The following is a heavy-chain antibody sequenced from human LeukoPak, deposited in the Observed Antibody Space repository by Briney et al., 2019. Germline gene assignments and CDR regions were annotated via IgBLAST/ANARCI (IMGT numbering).Heavy chain of an antibody. CDR3: AKVPNSSGWYVSYGFDY. V-gene: IGHV3-21*04. CDR2: ISSSSSYI. J-gene: IGHJ4*02. Sequence: GGSLRLSCAASGFTFSSYSMNWVRQAPGKGLEWVSSISSSSSYIYYADSVKGRFTISRDNAKNSLYLQMNSLRAEDTAVYYCAKVPNSSGWYVSYGFDYWGQGTLVTVSS. D-gene: IGHD6-19*01. CDR1: GFTFSSYS.